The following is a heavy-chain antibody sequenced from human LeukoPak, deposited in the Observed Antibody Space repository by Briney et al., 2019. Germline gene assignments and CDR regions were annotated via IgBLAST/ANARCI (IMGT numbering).Heavy chain of an antibody. CDR3: AATIKRDYGDTNLHY. J-gene: IGHJ4*02. Sequence: SETLSLTCTVSGGSVSCYYWSWIRQPPGKGLEWIGYMYDRGNINYNPSLRSRVTLSQDMSKNQLSLKLRSVTAADSAVYYCAATIKRDYGDTNLHYWGQGILVTVSS. CDR2: MYDRGNI. V-gene: IGHV4-59*02. CDR1: GGSVSCYY. D-gene: IGHD4-17*01.